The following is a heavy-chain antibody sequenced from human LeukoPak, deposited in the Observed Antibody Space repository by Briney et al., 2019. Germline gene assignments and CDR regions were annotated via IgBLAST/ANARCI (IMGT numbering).Heavy chain of an antibody. CDR3: ASLRRDGYNCNY. D-gene: IGHD5-24*01. Sequence: PSQTLSLTXTVSGGSIRSGDYYWSWIRQPPGKGLEWIGYIYYSGSTYYNPSLKSRVTISVDTSKNQFSLKLSSVTAADTAVYYCASLRRDGYNCNYWGQGTLVTVSS. V-gene: IGHV4-30-4*08. CDR2: IYYSGST. J-gene: IGHJ4*02. CDR1: GGSIRSGDYY.